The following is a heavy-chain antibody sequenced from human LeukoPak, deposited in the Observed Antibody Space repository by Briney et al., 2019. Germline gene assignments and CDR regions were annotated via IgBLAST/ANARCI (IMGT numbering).Heavy chain of an antibody. CDR3: ATSLEWLSLFDY. CDR2: ISFDGSDA. Sequence: PGGSLRLSCAASGFTFSGFWMHWVRQAPGKGLVWVSCISFDGSDATYADSVKGRFTISRDTSKNTLYLQMNSLRAGDTAVYFCATSLEWLSLFDYWGQGTLVTVSS. J-gene: IGHJ4*02. V-gene: IGHV3-74*01. D-gene: IGHD3-3*01. CDR1: GFTFSGFW.